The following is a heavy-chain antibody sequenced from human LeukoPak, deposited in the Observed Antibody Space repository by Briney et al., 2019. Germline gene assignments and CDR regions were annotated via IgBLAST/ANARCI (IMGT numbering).Heavy chain of an antibody. CDR3: AKDISYGYCSSTSCSYFDY. CDR2: ISWNSGSI. J-gene: IGHJ4*02. CDR1: GFTFDDYA. V-gene: IGHV3-9*01. D-gene: IGHD2-2*01. Sequence: GTSLRLSCAASGFTFDDYAMHWVRQAPGKGLEWVSGISWNSGSIGYADSVKGRFTISRDNAKNSLYLQMNSLRAEDTALYYCAKDISYGYCSSTSCSYFDYWGQGTLVTVSS.